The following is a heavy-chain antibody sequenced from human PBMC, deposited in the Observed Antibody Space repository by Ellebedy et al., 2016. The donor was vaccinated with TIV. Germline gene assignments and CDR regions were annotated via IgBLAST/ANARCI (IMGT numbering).Heavy chain of an antibody. D-gene: IGHD4-17*01. CDR1: GFSFDDYA. J-gene: IGHJ4*02. V-gene: IGHV3-9*01. Sequence: GGSLRLSXAASGFSFDDYAIHWVRHVPGKGLEWVSLIGWNSRTIDYADSVKGRFTISRDNAKNTVYLQMNSLRAEDTALYYCAKDWGDYEANYFDYWGQGTLVTVSS. CDR2: IGWNSRTI. CDR3: AKDWGDYEANYFDY.